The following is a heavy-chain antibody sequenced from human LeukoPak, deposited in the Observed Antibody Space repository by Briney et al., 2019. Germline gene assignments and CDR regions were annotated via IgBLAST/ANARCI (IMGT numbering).Heavy chain of an antibody. CDR2: IYHSGMT. V-gene: IGHV4-38-2*01. Sequence: SETLSLTCDVSGFSISNGYFWAWIRQSPGKGLEWIGSIYHSGMTYYNPSLKSQFSIEVDTSKNQFSLKMRSATAADTAVYFCARAGPVTWNYYYMDVWGKGTTVTVSS. J-gene: IGHJ6*03. CDR3: ARAGPVTWNYYYMDV. D-gene: IGHD2/OR15-2a*01. CDR1: GFSISNGYF.